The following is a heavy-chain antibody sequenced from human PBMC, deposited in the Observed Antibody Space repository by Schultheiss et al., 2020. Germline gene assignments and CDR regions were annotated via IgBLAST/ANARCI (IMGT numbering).Heavy chain of an antibody. D-gene: IGHD6-19*01. CDR3: ARTSWLGGYNWFDP. CDR1: GFTFSSYG. J-gene: IGHJ5*02. V-gene: IGHV3-30*19. Sequence: GGSLRLSCAASGFTFSSYGMHWVRQAPGKGLEWVAVIWYDGSNKYYADSVKGRFTISRDNSKNTLYLQMNSLRAEDTAVYYCARTSWLGGYNWFDPWGQGTLVTVSS. CDR2: IWYDGSNK.